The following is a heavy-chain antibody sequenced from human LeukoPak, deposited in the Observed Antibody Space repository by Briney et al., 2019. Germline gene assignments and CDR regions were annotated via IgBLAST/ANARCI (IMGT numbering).Heavy chain of an antibody. CDR2: ISSSSSYI. CDR3: ARDLAAVTTRGGNDY. V-gene: IGHV3-21*01. CDR1: GFNFSSYS. D-gene: IGHD4-17*01. J-gene: IGHJ4*02. Sequence: PGGSLRLFCAASGFNFSSYSMNWVRQAPGKGLEWVTSISSSSSYIYYADSVKGRFTITRDNAKNSLYLQMNSLRAEDTAVYYCARDLAAVTTRGGNDYWGQGTLVTVSS.